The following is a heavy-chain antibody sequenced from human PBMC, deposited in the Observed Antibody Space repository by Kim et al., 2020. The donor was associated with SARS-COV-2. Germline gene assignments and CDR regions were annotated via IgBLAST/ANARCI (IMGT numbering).Heavy chain of an antibody. CDR3: ARVGRWNNLGFDY. CDR2: IYTSGST. D-gene: IGHD1-1*01. Sequence: SETLSLTCTVSGGSISSGSYYWSWIRQPAGKGLEWIGRIYTSGSTNYNPSLKSRVTISVDTSKNQFSLKLSSVTAADTAVYYCARVGRWNNLGFDYWGQGTLVTVSS. V-gene: IGHV4-61*02. J-gene: IGHJ4*02. CDR1: GGSISSGSYY.